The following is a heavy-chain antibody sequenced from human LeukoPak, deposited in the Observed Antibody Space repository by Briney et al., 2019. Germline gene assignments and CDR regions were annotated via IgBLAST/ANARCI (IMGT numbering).Heavy chain of an antibody. CDR1: GFTFISYA. CDR3: AKGPPRLAAARYYFDY. CDR2: ISGSGGST. V-gene: IGHV3-23*01. Sequence: GGSLRLSCAASGFTFISYAMSWVRQAPGKGLEWVSAISGSGGSTYYADSVKGRFTISRDNSKNTLYLQMNSLRAEDTTVYYCAKGPPRLAAARYYFDYWGQGTLVTVSS. J-gene: IGHJ4*02. D-gene: IGHD6-6*01.